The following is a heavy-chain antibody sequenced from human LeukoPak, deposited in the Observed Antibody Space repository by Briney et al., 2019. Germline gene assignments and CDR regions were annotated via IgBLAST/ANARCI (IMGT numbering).Heavy chain of an antibody. CDR2: ISAYNGNT. CDR3: ARDTGSDYYDSSGYFDY. Sequence: ALVKVSCKASGYTFTSYGISWVRQAPGQGLEWMGWISAYNGNTNYAQKLQGRVTMATDTSTSTAYMELRSLRSDDTAVYYCARDTGSDYYDSSGYFDYWGQGTLVTVSS. D-gene: IGHD3-22*01. V-gene: IGHV1-18*01. J-gene: IGHJ4*02. CDR1: GYTFTSYG.